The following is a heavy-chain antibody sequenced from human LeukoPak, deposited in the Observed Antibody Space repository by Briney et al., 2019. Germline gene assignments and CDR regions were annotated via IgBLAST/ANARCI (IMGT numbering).Heavy chain of an antibody. Sequence: PSETLSLTCTVSGGSISSNSYYWGWVRQAPGKGLEWVSAISGSGGSTYYADSVKGRFTISRDNSKNTLYLQMNSLRAEDTAVYYCTKRRGLELLYYYYMDVWGKGTTVTVSS. CDR1: GGSISSNSYY. CDR3: TKRRGLELLYYYYMDV. CDR2: ISGSGGST. J-gene: IGHJ6*03. D-gene: IGHD1-7*01. V-gene: IGHV3-23*01.